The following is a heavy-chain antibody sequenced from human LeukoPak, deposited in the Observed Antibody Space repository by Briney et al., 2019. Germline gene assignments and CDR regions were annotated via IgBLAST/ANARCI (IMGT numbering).Heavy chain of an antibody. Sequence: GRSLRLSCAASGFTFDDYAMHWVGQAPGKGLEWVSGISWNSGHKGYADSVKGRFTISRDNAKNSLYLRMNSLRAEDTALYYCAKDRRPTVSGGYFDLWGRGTLVIVSS. CDR2: ISWNSGHK. CDR1: GFTFDDYA. D-gene: IGHD3-10*01. J-gene: IGHJ2*01. CDR3: AKDRRPTVSGGYFDL. V-gene: IGHV3-9*01.